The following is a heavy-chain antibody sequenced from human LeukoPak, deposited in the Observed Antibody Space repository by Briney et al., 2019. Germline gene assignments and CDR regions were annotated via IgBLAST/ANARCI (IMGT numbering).Heavy chain of an antibody. CDR2: VSHEGSNK. V-gene: IGHV3-30*18. D-gene: IGHD6-19*01. CDR3: AKTTGGWPRFFDH. J-gene: IGHJ4*02. CDR1: GYPFSGSD. Sequence: PGRSLRLSCAASGYPFSGSDIHWVRQAPGKGLEWVAFVSHEGSNKFYAESVKGRFGISRDNFKSTTYLQMNGLRADDTAVYYCAKTTGGWPRFFDHWGQGTLVAVSS.